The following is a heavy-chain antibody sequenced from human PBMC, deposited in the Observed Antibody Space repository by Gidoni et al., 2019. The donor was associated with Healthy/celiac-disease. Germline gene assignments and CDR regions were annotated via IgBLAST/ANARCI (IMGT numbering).Heavy chain of an antibody. CDR3: ARSSSSSGREEKGYNWFDP. Sequence: QVQLVQSGAEVKKPGSSVKVSCKASGVTFSSYALSWVRQAPGQGLEWMGGIIPIFGTANYAQKFQGRVTITADESTSTAYMGLSSLRSEDTAVYYCARSSSSSGREEKGYNWFDPWGQGTLVTVSS. D-gene: IGHD6-6*01. J-gene: IGHJ5*02. CDR1: GVTFSSYA. CDR2: IIPIFGTA. V-gene: IGHV1-69*01.